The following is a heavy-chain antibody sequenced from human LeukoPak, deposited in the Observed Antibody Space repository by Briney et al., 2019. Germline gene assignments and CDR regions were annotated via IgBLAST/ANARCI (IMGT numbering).Heavy chain of an antibody. CDR2: IIPIFGTA. Sequence: SVKVSCKASGGTFSSYAISWVRQAPGQGLEWMGGIIPIFGTANYAQKFQGRVTITTDESTSTAYMELSSLRSEDTAVYYCAREAPSSSNFDYWGQGTLVTVSS. V-gene: IGHV1-69*05. J-gene: IGHJ4*02. CDR1: GGTFSSYA. CDR3: AREAPSSSNFDY. D-gene: IGHD6-6*01.